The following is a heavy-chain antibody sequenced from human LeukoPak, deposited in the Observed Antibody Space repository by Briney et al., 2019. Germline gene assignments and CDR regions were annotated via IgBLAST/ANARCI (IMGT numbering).Heavy chain of an antibody. J-gene: IGHJ4*02. V-gene: IGHV3-30*15. CDR2: TSYDGSNK. CDR1: GFTFSTYA. Sequence: GGSLRLSCAASGFTFSTYAMHWVRQAPGKGLEWVAFTSYDGSNKYYADSVKGRFTISRDNSKSTLFLQISSLRPEDTDVYFCARDLIRGSHYWGQGTLVTVSS. D-gene: IGHD1-26*01. CDR3: ARDLIRGSHY.